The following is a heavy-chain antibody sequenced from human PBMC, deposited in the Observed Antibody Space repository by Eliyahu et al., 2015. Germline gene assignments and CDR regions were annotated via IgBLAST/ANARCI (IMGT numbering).Heavy chain of an antibody. D-gene: IGHD3-10*01. CDR2: ISGSGGST. J-gene: IGHJ5*02. CDR1: GFPFTXXX. V-gene: IGHV3-23*01. Sequence: EVQLLESGGGLVQPGGSLRLXCXAXGFPFTXXXXGWVRPAPGKGXEWVSAISGSGGSTYYADSVKGRFTISRDNSKNTLYLQMNSLRAEDTAVYYCAKEYVVRGVIITGVWFDPWGQGTLVTVSS. CDR3: AKEYVVRGVIITGVWFDP.